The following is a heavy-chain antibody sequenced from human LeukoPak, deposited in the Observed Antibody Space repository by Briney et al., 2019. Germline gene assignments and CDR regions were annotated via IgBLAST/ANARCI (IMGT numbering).Heavy chain of an antibody. Sequence: ASVKVSCKASGGTFSSYAISWVRQAPGQGPEWMGGIIPIFGTANYAQKFQGRVTITADESTSTAYMELSSLRSEDTAVYYCARDEGGDYGAGAFDIWGQGTMVTVSS. J-gene: IGHJ3*02. CDR1: GGTFSSYA. V-gene: IGHV1-69*13. CDR3: ARDEGGDYGAGAFDI. D-gene: IGHD4-17*01. CDR2: IIPIFGTA.